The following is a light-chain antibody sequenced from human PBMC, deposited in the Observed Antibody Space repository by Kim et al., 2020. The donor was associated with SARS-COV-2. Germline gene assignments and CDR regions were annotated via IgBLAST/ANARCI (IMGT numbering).Light chain of an antibody. CDR1: QGISNY. V-gene: IGKV1-27*01. Sequence: ASVGDRVTITCRASQGISNYLAWYQQKPEKVPKLLIYAASTLQSGVSSRCSGSGAGTDFSLTISSLQPEDVASYYCEKYDRAPWTFGQGTKVEIK. J-gene: IGKJ1*01. CDR3: EKYDRAPWT. CDR2: AAS.